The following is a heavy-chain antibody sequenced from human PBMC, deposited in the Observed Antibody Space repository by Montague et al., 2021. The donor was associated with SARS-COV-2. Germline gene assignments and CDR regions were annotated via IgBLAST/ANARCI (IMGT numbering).Heavy chain of an antibody. CDR3: ARGASTGFDF. CDR2: IGKSDDT. V-gene: IGHV3-13*04. J-gene: IGHJ4*02. Sequence: SLRLSCATSGFTFSNYDWHWVRQATGQGLEWVSSIGKSDDTYYIGSVKGRFTISRENAKNSLYLQMNSARVGDTALYYCARGASTGFDFWGRGTLVTISS. D-gene: IGHD1-1*01. CDR1: GFTFSNYD.